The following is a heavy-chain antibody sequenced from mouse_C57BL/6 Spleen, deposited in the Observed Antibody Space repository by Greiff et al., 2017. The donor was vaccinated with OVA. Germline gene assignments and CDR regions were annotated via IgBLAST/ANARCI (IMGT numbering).Heavy chain of an antibody. CDR2: ISSGSSTI. V-gene: IGHV5-17*01. J-gene: IGHJ2*01. Sequence: EVKLQESGGGLVKPGGSLKLSCAASGFTFSDYGMHWVRQAPEKGLEWVAYISSGSSTIYYADTVKGRFTISRDNAKNTLFLQMTSLRSEDTAMYYCARGVTGTDYFDYWGQGTTLTVSS. CDR3: ARGVTGTDYFDY. CDR1: GFTFSDYG. D-gene: IGHD4-1*01.